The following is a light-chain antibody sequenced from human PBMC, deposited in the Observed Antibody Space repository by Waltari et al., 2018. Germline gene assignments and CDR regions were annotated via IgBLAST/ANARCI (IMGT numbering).Light chain of an antibody. J-gene: IGKJ1*01. CDR2: GAS. Sequence: ELVLTQSPGTLSLSPGERVTLSCRASQSVSRALARYQQKPGQAPRLLMYGASSRATGISDRFSGSGSGTDFSLTISRLDPEDFAVYYCQHYVRLPATFGQGTKVEIK. CDR1: QSVSRA. CDR3: QHYVRLPAT. V-gene: IGKV3-20*01.